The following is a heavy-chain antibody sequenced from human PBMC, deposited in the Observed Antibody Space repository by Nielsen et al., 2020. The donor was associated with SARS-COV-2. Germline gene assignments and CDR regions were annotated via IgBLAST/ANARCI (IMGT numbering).Heavy chain of an antibody. V-gene: IGHV3-7*01. D-gene: IGHD1-26*01. CDR3: ARGRGSWASYFDY. CDR2: IKQDGSGE. J-gene: IGHJ4*02. Sequence: GESLKISCAASGFSFSTYWMSWVRQAPGKELEWVANIKQDGSGEYYVDSVKGRFTISRDNARNSLYLQMNSLRVEDTAVYYCARGRGSWASYFDYWGQGSLVTVSS. CDR1: GFSFSTYW.